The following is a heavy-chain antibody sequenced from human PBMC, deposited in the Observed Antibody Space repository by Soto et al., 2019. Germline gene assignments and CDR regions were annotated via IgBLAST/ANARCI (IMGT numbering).Heavy chain of an antibody. CDR1: GYSFSTYD. CDR2: VNPKSGNT. CDR3: ARPYCDSTSCYTDWFDP. J-gene: IGHJ5*02. D-gene: IGHD2-2*02. Sequence: QVQLVQSGAEVKKPGASVKVSCKASGYSFSTYDINWVRQAAGQGLEWMGWVNPKSGNTDYAQRFRGRVTMTSNTSISTAYMELSVLTPEDTAVYYCARPYCDSTSCYTDWFDPWGQGTLVTVSS. V-gene: IGHV1-8*01.